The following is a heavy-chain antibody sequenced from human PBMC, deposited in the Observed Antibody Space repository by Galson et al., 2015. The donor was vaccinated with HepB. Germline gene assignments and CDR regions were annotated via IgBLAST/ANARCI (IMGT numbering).Heavy chain of an antibody. J-gene: IGHJ4*02. Sequence: SLRLSCAASGFTFSSYAMSWVRQAPGKGLEWVSAISGSGGSTYYADSVKGRFTISRDNSKNTLYLQMNSLRAEDTAVYYCAKGPGGGDSGSYRGRLGYCFDYWGQGTLVTVSS. CDR3: AKGPGGGDSGSYRGRLGYCFDY. CDR1: GFTFSSYA. D-gene: IGHD1-26*01. CDR2: ISGSGGST. V-gene: IGHV3-23*01.